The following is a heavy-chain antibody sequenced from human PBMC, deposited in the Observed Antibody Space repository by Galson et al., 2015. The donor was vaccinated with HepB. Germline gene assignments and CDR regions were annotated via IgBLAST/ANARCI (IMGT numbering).Heavy chain of an antibody. CDR3: VQTGRNSYGLREKSDKTFYYRYYSMDV. Sequence: PALVKPTQTLTLTCTFSGFSLSSTGMCVSWVRRPPGKALEWLALIDWDGDTSYSSSLKTRLSISKDTYRDQVVLTMTNMDPADTATYYCVQTGRNSYGLREKSDKTFYYRYYSMDVWGQGTTVTVSS. D-gene: IGHD5-18*01. J-gene: IGHJ6*02. V-gene: IGHV2-70*20. CDR2: IDWDGDT. CDR1: GFSLSSTGMC.